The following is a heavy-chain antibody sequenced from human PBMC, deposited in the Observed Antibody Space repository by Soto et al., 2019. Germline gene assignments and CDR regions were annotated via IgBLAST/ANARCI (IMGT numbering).Heavy chain of an antibody. J-gene: IGHJ4*02. Sequence: PSETLSLTCTVSGGSISSGDYYWSWIRQPPGKGLEWIGYIYYSGSTYYNPSLKSRVTISVDTSKNQFSLKLSSVTAADTAVYYRASRGTTTYCSGGSCYARGFDYWGQGALVTVSS. CDR1: GGSISSGDYY. D-gene: IGHD2-15*01. CDR2: IYYSGST. CDR3: ASRGTTTYCSGGSCYARGFDY. V-gene: IGHV4-30-4*01.